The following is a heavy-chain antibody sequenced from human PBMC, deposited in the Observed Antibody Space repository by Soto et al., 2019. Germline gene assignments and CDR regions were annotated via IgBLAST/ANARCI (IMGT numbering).Heavy chain of an antibody. J-gene: IGHJ4*02. CDR1: GYTFSTYG. V-gene: IGHV1-18*01. D-gene: IGHD3-3*01. Sequence: GASVKVSCKTSGYTFSTYGMNWVRQAPGQGLEWMGWISADNGHTNYAQKVQGRVTMTTDTSTNTAYMELRSLRSDDTAVYYCARSIWSGTNDYWGRGTLVTVSS. CDR3: ARSIWSGTNDY. CDR2: ISADNGHT.